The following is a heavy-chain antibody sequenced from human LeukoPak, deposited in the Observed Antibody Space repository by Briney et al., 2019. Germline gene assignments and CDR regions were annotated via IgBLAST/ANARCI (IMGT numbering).Heavy chain of an antibody. J-gene: IGHJ4*02. D-gene: IGHD4-17*01. CDR3: AVEGPYGDYALGY. CDR2: IWYDGSNK. V-gene: IGHV3-33*03. CDR1: GFTFSSYG. Sequence: GGSLRLSCAASGFTFSSYGMHWVRQAPGKGLEWVAVIWYDGSNKYYADSVKGRFTISRDNAKNSLYLQMNSLRAEDMALYYCAVEGPYGDYALGYWGQGTLVTVSS.